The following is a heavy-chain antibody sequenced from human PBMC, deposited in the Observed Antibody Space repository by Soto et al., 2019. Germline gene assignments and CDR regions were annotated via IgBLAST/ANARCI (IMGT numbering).Heavy chain of an antibody. CDR3: AKLMGYYYYGMDV. CDR2: ISSSSSYI. CDR1: GFTFSSYS. J-gene: IGHJ6*02. Sequence: EVQLVESGGGLVKPGGSLRLSCAASGFTFSSYSMNWVRQAPGKGLEWVSSISSSSSYIYYADSVKGRFTISRENAKNSLYLQMNSLRAEDTAVYYCAKLMGYYYYGMDVWGQGTTVTVSS. D-gene: IGHD1-26*01. V-gene: IGHV3-21*01.